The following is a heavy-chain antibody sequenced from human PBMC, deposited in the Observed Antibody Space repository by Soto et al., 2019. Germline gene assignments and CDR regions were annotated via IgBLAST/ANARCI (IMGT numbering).Heavy chain of an antibody. CDR3: ARDANYYDSSGYFYYYGMDV. CDR2: ISSSGSTI. Sequence: PGGSLRLSCAASGFTFSDYYMSWIRQAPGKGLEWVSYISSSGSTIYYADSVKGRFTISRDNAKNSLYLQMNSLRAEDTAVYYCARDANYYDSSGYFYYYGMDVWGQGTTVTVSS. V-gene: IGHV3-11*01. D-gene: IGHD3-22*01. J-gene: IGHJ6*02. CDR1: GFTFSDYY.